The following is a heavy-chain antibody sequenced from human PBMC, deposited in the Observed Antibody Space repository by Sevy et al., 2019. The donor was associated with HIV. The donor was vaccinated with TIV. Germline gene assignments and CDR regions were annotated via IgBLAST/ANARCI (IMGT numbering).Heavy chain of an antibody. D-gene: IGHD2-15*01. CDR2: ISYDGINK. CDR3: ASTGYCTGGSCYSPFGY. J-gene: IGHJ4*02. V-gene: IGHV3-30-3*01. CDR1: GFIFNTYA. Sequence: GGSLRLSCAASGFIFNTYAMHWVRQAPGKGLEWVADISYDGINKYYADSVKGRFTISRDNSRNTLDLQMNSLRSEDTALYYCASTGYCTGGSCYSPFGYWGQGTLVTVSS.